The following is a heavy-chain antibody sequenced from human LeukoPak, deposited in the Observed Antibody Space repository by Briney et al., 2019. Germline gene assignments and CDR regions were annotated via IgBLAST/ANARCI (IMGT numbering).Heavy chain of an antibody. V-gene: IGHV4-59*08. D-gene: IGHD2-2*01. CDR3: ARCGGGNTSCLTVHY. J-gene: IGHJ4*02. Sequence: AETLSLTCTVSGGSISSYHWSWIRQPPGKGLEWIGYIYYSGSTNYNPSLKGRVTISVDTSKNQFSLKLSSVTAADTAVYYCARCGGGNTSCLTVHYWGQGTLVTVSS. CDR2: IYYSGST. CDR1: GGSISSYH.